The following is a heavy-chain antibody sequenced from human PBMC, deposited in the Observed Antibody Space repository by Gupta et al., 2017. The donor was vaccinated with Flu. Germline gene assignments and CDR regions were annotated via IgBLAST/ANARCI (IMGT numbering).Heavy chain of an antibody. D-gene: IGHD3-10*01. CDR1: GGSFSGYY. CDR3: ASLKARGSKRWSLDY. Sequence: QVQLQQWGAGLLKPSETLSLTCAVYGGSFSGYYWSWIRQPPGKGLEWIGEINHSGSTNYNPSLKSRVTISVDTSKNRFSLKLSSVTAADTAVYYCASLKARGSKRWSLDYWGHVTLVTVSS. V-gene: IGHV4-34*01. CDR2: INHSGST. J-gene: IGHJ4*01.